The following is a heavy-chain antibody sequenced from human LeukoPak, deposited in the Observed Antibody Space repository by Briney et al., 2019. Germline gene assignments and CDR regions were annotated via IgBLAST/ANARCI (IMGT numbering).Heavy chain of an antibody. D-gene: IGHD6-19*01. V-gene: IGHV4-59*01. J-gene: IGHJ3*02. CDR3: ARARQWLVPHSAFEI. CDR1: GGSISSYY. CDR2: IYYSGST. Sequence: SETLSLTCTVSGGSISSYYWSWIRQPPGKGLEWIGYIYYSGSTNYNPSLKSRVTISVDTSKNQFSLKLSSVTAADTAVYYCARARQWLVPHSAFEIWRQGTMVTVSS.